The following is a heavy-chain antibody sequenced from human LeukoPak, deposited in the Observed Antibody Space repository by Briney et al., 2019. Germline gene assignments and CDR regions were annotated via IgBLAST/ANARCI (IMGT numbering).Heavy chain of an antibody. V-gene: IGHV1-2*04. J-gene: IGHJ6*02. D-gene: IGHD6-13*01. CDR1: GYTFTGYY. CDR2: INPNSGGT. CDR3: ARELHWQQLESYYYYGMDV. Sequence: AASVKVSCKASGYTFTGYYMHWVRQAPGQGLEWMGWINPNSGGTNYAQKFQGWVTMTRDTSISTAYMELSRLRSDDTAVYYCARELHWQQLESYYYYGMDVWGQGTTVTVSS.